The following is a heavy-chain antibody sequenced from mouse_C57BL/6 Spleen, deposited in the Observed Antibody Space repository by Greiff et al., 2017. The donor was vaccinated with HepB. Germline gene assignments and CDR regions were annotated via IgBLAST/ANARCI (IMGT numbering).Heavy chain of an antibody. CDR1: GFSFNTYA. V-gene: IGHV10-1*01. Sequence: EVQLVESGGGLVQPKGSLKLSCAASGFSFNTYAMNWVRQAPGKGLEWVARIRSKSNNYATYYAESVKDRVTITRDDSEIMLYLQMNNLKTEDTAMYYCVRQGLGRGAWFAYWGQGTLVTVSA. CDR3: VRQGLGRGAWFAY. D-gene: IGHD3-3*01. CDR2: IRSKSNNYAT. J-gene: IGHJ3*01.